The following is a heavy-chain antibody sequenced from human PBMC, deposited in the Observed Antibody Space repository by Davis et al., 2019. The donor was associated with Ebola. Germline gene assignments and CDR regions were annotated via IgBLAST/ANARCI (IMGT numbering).Heavy chain of an antibody. CDR3: ARRGSTMFNWFDP. V-gene: IGHV5-51*01. CDR2: IYPGDSDT. J-gene: IGHJ5*02. CDR1: GYSFTSYW. D-gene: IGHD3-10*02. Sequence: KVSCKGSGYSFTSYWIGWVRQMPGKGLEWMGIIYPGDSDTRYSPSFQGQVTISADKSISTAYLQWSSLKASDTAMYYCARRGSTMFNWFDPWGQGILVTVSS.